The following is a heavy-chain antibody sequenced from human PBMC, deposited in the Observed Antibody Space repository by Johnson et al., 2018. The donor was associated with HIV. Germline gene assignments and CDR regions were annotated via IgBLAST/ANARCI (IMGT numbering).Heavy chain of an antibody. CDR1: GFTFDDYG. J-gene: IGHJ3*02. D-gene: IGHD2-8*01. CDR3: TKDAHMCTPQRAFDI. V-gene: IGHV3-20*04. CDR2: IHWNGGST. Sequence: VQLVESGGGVVRPGGSLRLSCAAAGFTFDDYGMSWVRQAPGKGLEWVSGIHWNGGSTGYADSVKGRFTISRDNAKNSLYLQMNSLRPEDTALYYCTKDAHMCTPQRAFDIWGQGTMVTVSS.